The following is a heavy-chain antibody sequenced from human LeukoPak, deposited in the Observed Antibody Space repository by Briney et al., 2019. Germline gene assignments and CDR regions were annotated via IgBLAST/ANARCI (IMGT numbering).Heavy chain of an antibody. Sequence: PGGSLRLSCAASGFTSRHYAVHWVRQAPGRGLEWVAVLSFDGAHKYYAESVKGRFTISKDNSNNTLFLQMDSLRLEDTALYYCVRARAGGLDYWGQGTLVTVSS. D-gene: IGHD3-16*01. V-gene: IGHV3-30*04. J-gene: IGHJ4*02. CDR3: VRARAGGLDY. CDR1: GFTSRHYA. CDR2: LSFDGAHK.